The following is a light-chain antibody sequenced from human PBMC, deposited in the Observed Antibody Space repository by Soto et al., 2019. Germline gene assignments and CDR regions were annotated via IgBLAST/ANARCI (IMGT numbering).Light chain of an antibody. V-gene: IGKV3-20*01. CDR3: QLYGVSSPRIT. Sequence: EIVLTQSPGTLSLSPGERPTPSSGPSQSVSSSYLGWYQQKPGLAPRLLIYGASSRATGIPDRFSGSVSGTDFTLTISRLEPEDFAVYYCQLYGVSSPRITFGQGTRLEIK. CDR2: GAS. CDR1: QSVSSSY. J-gene: IGKJ5*01.